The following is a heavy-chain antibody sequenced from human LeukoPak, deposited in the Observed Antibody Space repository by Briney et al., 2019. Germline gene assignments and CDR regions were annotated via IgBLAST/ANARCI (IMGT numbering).Heavy chain of an antibody. Sequence: GASLRLSCIASGFDFNNYNLNWVRQAQGKGLEWVASMSTTGKYIYYADSVKGRFTISRDNAKNSQFLQMDSMRVEDTAVYYCARVAMTSGGDRGYFYFYYMDVWGKGTMVTVSS. CDR1: GFDFNNYN. V-gene: IGHV3-21*01. CDR2: MSTTGKYI. J-gene: IGHJ6*03. CDR3: ARVAMTSGGDRGYFYFYYMDV. D-gene: IGHD3-10*01.